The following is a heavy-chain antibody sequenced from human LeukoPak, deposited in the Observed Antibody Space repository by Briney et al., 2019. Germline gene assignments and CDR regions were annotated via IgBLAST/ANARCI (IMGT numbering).Heavy chain of an antibody. Sequence: GGSLRLSCAASGFTFSSYEMNWVRQAPGKGLEWVSYISSSGSTIYYADSVKGRFTISRDNAKNSLYLQMNSLRAEDTAVYYCARDRTTVTTNGLGYWGQGTLVTVSS. CDR3: ARDRTTVTTNGLGY. D-gene: IGHD4-17*01. CDR1: GFTFSSYE. CDR2: ISSSGSTI. J-gene: IGHJ4*02. V-gene: IGHV3-48*03.